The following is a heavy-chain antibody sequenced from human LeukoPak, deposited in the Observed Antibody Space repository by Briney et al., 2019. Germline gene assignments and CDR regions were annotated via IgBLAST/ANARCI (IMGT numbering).Heavy chain of an antibody. Sequence: SGPTLVNPTQTLTLTCTFSGFSLRTSGVGVGRIRQPPGKALEWLAIIYWNDDKRSSPSLKTRLTITKDTSKNQVVLTMTNMDPVDTATYYCAHFSGASSAFDYWGQGSLVTVSS. CDR2: IYWNDDK. V-gene: IGHV2-5*01. J-gene: IGHJ4*02. CDR1: GFSLRTSGVG. CDR3: AHFSGASSAFDY. D-gene: IGHD2-2*01.